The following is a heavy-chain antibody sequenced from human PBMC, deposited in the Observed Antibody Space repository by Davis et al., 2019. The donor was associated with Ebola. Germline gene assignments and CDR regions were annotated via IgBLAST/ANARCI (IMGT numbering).Heavy chain of an antibody. CDR1: GGSISSYY. CDR2: IYYSGST. D-gene: IGHD2-2*01. J-gene: IGHJ4*02. Sequence: SETLSLTCTVSGGSISSYYWSWIRQPPGKGLEWIGYIYYSGSTNYNPSLKSRVTISVDTSKNQFSLKLSSVTAADTAVYYCARLEYCSSTSCYGGLEYWGQGTLVTVSS. CDR3: ARLEYCSSTSCYGGLEY. V-gene: IGHV4-59*08.